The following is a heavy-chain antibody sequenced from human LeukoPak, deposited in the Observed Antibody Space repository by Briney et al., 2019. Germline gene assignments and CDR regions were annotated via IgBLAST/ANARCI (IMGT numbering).Heavy chain of an antibody. D-gene: IGHD6-13*01. CDR2: ISESGGST. CDR1: GFTFSSYA. CDR3: AKGGSSWYWDY. V-gene: IGHV3-23*01. Sequence: PGGSLRLSCAASGFTFSSYAMSWVRQAPGKGREWVSGISESGGSTFYGDSVKGRFTISRDNSKNTLYLQMNSLRAEDTAVYYCAKGGSSWYWDYWGQGTLVTVSS. J-gene: IGHJ4*02.